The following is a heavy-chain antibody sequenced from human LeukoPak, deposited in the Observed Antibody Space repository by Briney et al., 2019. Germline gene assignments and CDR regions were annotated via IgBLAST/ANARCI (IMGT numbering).Heavy chain of an antibody. J-gene: IGHJ3*02. CDR3: ARVREPPAFDI. D-gene: IGHD1-26*01. CDR1: GFTFSTYW. Sequence: GGSLRLSCAASGFTFSTYWMSWVRQTPGVGLEWVANIKQDGSETDYADSVKGRFTISRDNAKNSLYLQMNSLRVEDTAVYYCARVREPPAFDIWGQGTMITVSS. V-gene: IGHV3-7*03. CDR2: IKQDGSET.